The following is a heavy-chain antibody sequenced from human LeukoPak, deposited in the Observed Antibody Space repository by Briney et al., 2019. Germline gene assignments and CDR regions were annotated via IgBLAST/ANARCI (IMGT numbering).Heavy chain of an antibody. D-gene: IGHD1-26*01. CDR3: ARGGGTSGSYYPYYYYGLDV. CDR2: IWYDGSNK. CDR1: GFTFSSYG. J-gene: IGHJ6*02. V-gene: IGHV3-33*01. Sequence: GGSLRLSCAASGFTFSSYGMHWVRQAPGKGLEWVAVIWYDGSNKYYADSVKGRFTISRDNSKNTLYLQMNSLRVEDTAVYYCARGGGTSGSYYPYYYYGLDVWGQGTTVTVSS.